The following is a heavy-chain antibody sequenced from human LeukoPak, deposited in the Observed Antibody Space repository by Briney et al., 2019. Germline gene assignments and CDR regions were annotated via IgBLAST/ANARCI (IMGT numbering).Heavy chain of an antibody. CDR1: GFTFSSYA. V-gene: IGHV3-30-3*01. J-gene: IGHJ4*02. Sequence: GGSLRLSCAASGFTFSSYAMHWVRQAPGKGLEWVAVISYDGSNKYYADSVKGRFTISRDNSKNTLYLQMNSLRAEDTAVYYCARDLSPQRALFYDILTGPFDYWGQGALVTVSS. D-gene: IGHD3-9*01. CDR3: ARDLSPQRALFYDILTGPFDY. CDR2: ISYDGSNK.